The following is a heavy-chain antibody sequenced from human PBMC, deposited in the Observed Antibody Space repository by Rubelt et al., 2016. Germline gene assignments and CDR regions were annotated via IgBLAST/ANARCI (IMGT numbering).Heavy chain of an antibody. J-gene: IGHJ4*02. CDR3: AREAYSGRYPLIDY. CDR1: GYTFTTYG. D-gene: IGHD1-26*01. CDR2: ISAYNGNT. Sequence: QVQLVQSGAEVTKPGASVKVSCTASGYTFTTYGINWVRQAPGQGLEWMGWISAYNGNTNHAQKLQGRVTMTTDTSTSTAYMELRSLRSDDTAVYYCAREAYSGRYPLIDYWGQGTLVTVSS. V-gene: IGHV1-18*01.